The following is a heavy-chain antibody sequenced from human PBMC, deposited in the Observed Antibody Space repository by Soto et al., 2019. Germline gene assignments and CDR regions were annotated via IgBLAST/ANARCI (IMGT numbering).Heavy chain of an antibody. D-gene: IGHD6-19*01. CDR3: AKDRLAGNRSFDY. V-gene: IGHV3-23*01. J-gene: IGHJ4*02. Sequence: GGSLRLSCAASGFTFTSYAMSWVRQAPGKGLEWVSAIGGSGGSTYYADSVKGRFTISRDNSKNTLYLQMHGLRAEDTALYYCAKDRLAGNRSFDYWGQGTLVTVSS. CDR1: GFTFTSYA. CDR2: IGGSGGST.